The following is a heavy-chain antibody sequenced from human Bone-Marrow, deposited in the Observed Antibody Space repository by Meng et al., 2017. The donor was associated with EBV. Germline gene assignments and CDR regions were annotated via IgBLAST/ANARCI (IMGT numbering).Heavy chain of an antibody. CDR1: GFSFSTYS. D-gene: IGHD3-22*01. Sequence: EVQLVXSXXXXXKLXGXXXLSXAXSGFSFSTYSMNWARQAPGKGLEWVSSISRDSSYIHYADSVKGRFTISRDNAKNSLYLQTNSLRAEDTAVYYCARDRSYYDSSGYYYISWFEYWGQGTLVTVSS. CDR2: ISRDSSYI. J-gene: IGHJ4*02. V-gene: IGHV3-21*01. CDR3: ARDRSYYDSSGYYYISWFEY.